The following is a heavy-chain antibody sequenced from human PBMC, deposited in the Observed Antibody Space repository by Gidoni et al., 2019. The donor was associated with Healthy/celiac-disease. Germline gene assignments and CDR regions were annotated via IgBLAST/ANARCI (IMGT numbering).Heavy chain of an antibody. V-gene: IGHV1-2*02. CDR1: GYTFTGYY. CDR2: INPNSGGT. J-gene: IGHJ6*02. CDR3: ASPTRIAVAQMISYYYYGMDV. Sequence: VQLVQSGAAVKKPGASVKVSCKASGYTFTGYYMHWVRQAPGQGLEWMGWINPNSGGTNYAQKFQGRVTMTRDTSISTAYMELSRLRSDDTAVYYCASPTRIAVAQMISYYYYGMDVWGQGTTVTVSS. D-gene: IGHD6-19*01.